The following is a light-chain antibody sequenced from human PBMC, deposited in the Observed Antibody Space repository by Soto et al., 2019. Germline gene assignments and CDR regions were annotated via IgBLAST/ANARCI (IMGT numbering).Light chain of an antibody. Sequence: QSVLTQPPSASGSPGQSVTISCTGTSSDVGGYNYVSWYQQHPGKAPKPMIYEVSKRPSGVPDRFSGSKSGNTASLTVSGLQPEDEADYYCSSYAGSNKSVFGTGTKVTVL. J-gene: IGLJ1*01. CDR1: SSDVGGYNY. V-gene: IGLV2-8*01. CDR3: SSYAGSNKSV. CDR2: EVS.